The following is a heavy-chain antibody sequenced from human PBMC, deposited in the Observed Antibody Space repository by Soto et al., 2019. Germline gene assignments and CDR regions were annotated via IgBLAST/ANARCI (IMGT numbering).Heavy chain of an antibody. J-gene: IGHJ6*02. D-gene: IGHD5-18*01. V-gene: IGHV1-18*01. CDR1: GYTFYSHS. CDR3: ARCIQQDYYYGMDV. Sequence: QAQLVQSGDEVKKPGASVKVSCKASGYTFYSHSISWVRQAPGQGLEWMGRISADNGNTQYAQKFRGRVTMTTDTSTSTVYMELRNLRSDDTAVYYCARCIQQDYYYGMDVWGQGTTVTVSS. CDR2: ISADNGNT.